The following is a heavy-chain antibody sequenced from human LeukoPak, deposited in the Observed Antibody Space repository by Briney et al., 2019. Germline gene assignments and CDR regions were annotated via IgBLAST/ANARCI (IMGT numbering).Heavy chain of an antibody. D-gene: IGHD6-19*01. CDR2: FCTGGST. CDR1: GGSISSYY. V-gene: IGHV4-4*07. CDR3: ARDALDSSGWFYHGMDV. Sequence: SETLSLTCTVSGGSISSYYWNWIRQSAGRGLEWIGRFCTGGSTNYNPSLKSRVTMSVDTSKNQFSLKLTSVIAADTAVYYCARDALDSSGWFYHGMDVWGQGTTVTVSS. J-gene: IGHJ6*02.